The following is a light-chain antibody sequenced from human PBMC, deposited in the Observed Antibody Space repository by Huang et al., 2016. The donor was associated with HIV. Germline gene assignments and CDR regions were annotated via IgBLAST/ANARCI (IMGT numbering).Light chain of an antibody. V-gene: IGKV3-11*01. Sequence: DIVLTQPPATLSLSPGERATLACRASQSLSSYLAWYQQRPGQAPRLLLYAAANRATGIPARFSGSGSGTDFTLTISSLEPEDFAVYYCHQRNNPLTFGGGTKVEIK. J-gene: IGKJ4*01. CDR3: HQRNNPLT. CDR1: QSLSSY. CDR2: AAA.